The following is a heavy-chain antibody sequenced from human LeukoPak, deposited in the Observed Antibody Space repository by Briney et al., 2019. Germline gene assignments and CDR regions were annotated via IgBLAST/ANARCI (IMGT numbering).Heavy chain of an antibody. J-gene: IGHJ4*02. Sequence: GGSLRLSCAASGFTFSSYAMHWVRQAPGKGLEWVAVISYDGSNKYYADSVKGRFTISRDNAKNSPYLQMNSLRAEDTALYYCARDRGFFFDYWGQGTLVTVSS. CDR3: ARDRGFFFDY. V-gene: IGHV3-30-3*01. D-gene: IGHD2-15*01. CDR2: ISYDGSNK. CDR1: GFTFSSYA.